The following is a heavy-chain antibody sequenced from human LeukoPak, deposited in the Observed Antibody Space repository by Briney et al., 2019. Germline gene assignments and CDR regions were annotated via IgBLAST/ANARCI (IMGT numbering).Heavy chain of an antibody. CDR3: ARAVVVSAADY. CDR2: INPDGSGA. J-gene: IGHJ4*02. Sequence: PGGSLRLSCAASGFTFSNYWIYWVRQAPGKGLVWVARINPDGSGATYADSVKGRFTISRDNAKNKLYLQMNSLRAEDTAVYYCARAVVVSAADYWGQGTLVTVSS. D-gene: IGHD2-21*02. V-gene: IGHV3-74*01. CDR1: GFTFSNYW.